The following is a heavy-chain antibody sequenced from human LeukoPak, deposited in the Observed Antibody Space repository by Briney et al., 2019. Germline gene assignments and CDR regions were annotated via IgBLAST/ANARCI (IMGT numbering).Heavy chain of an antibody. CDR3: ARDTFSDC. CDR1: GFTFSTYA. J-gene: IGHJ4*02. CDR2: ISYDGSDK. V-gene: IGHV3-30*01. Sequence: GGSLRLSCAASGFTFSTYAMHWGRQAPGKGLEWVAVISYDGSDKYYADSVKGRFTISRDNSKNTLYLQMNSLRAEDTAVYYCARDTFSDCWGQGTLVTVSS.